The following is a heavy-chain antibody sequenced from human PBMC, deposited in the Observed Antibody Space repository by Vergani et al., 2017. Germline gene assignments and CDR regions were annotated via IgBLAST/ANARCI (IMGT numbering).Heavy chain of an antibody. Sequence: QVQLQQSGPGLVKPSQTLSLTCAISGDSVSSNSAAWNWIRQSPSRGLEWLGRTYYRSKWYNDYAVSVKSRITINPDTSKNQFSLQLNSVTPEDTAVYYCARATIAAAGRYYYYIDVWGKGTTVTVSS. D-gene: IGHD6-13*01. CDR1: GDSVSSNSAA. J-gene: IGHJ6*03. V-gene: IGHV6-1*01. CDR3: ARATIAAAGRYYYYIDV. CDR2: TYYRSKWYN.